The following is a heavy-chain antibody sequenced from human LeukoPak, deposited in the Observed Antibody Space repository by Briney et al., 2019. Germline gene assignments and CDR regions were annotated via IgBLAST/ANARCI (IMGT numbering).Heavy chain of an antibody. V-gene: IGHV4-4*07. Sequence: SETLSLTCTVSGGSISSYYWSWIRQPAGKGLEWIGRIYTSGSTDYNPSLKSRVTMSVDTSKNQFSLKLSSVTAADTAVYYCAREYGGSYTGGYYFDYWGQGTLVTVSS. CDR3: AREYGGSYTGGYYFDY. CDR1: GGSISSYY. J-gene: IGHJ4*02. CDR2: IYTSGST. D-gene: IGHD1-26*01.